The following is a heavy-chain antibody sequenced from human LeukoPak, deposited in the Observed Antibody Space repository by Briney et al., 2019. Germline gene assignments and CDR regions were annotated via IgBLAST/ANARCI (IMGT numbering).Heavy chain of an antibody. CDR1: GGTFSSYA. D-gene: IGHD2-2*02. CDR2: IIPIFGTA. V-gene: IGHV1-69*05. J-gene: IGHJ6*03. CDR3: ARDDVVVPAAIEGGDYYYYYVDV. Sequence: GASVTVSCKASGGTFSSYAISWVRQTPGQGLEWMGGIIPIFGTANYAQKFQGRVTITTDESTSTAYMELSSLRSEDTAVYYCARDDVVVPAAIEGGDYYYYYVDVWGKGTTVTASS.